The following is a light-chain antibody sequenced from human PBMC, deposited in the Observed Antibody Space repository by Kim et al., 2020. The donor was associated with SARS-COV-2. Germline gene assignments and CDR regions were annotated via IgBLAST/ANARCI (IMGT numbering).Light chain of an antibody. CDR3: QAWESSTVV. V-gene: IGLV3-1*01. Sequence: SYELTQPPSVSVSPGQTASITCSGDKLENKYACWYQQKPGQSPVLLIYQDKKRPSGIPERFSGSNSGNTATLTISGTQAMDEADYYCQAWESSTVVFGGGTQLTVL. CDR1: KLENKY. J-gene: IGLJ2*01. CDR2: QDK.